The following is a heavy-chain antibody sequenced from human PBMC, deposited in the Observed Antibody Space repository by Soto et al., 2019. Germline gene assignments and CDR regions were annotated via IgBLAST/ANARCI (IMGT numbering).Heavy chain of an antibody. D-gene: IGHD4-17*01. J-gene: IGHJ5*02. V-gene: IGHV4-39*01. CDR3: AITDYASWFDP. CDR2: IYYSGST. Sequence: QLQLQESDPGLVKPSETLSLTCTVSGDSISNNNYYWGWIRQPPGKGLEWIGSIYYSGSTYYNPSLKSRVTISVDTSKNQFSLRLNSVTAADTAIYYCAITDYASWFDPWGQGTLVIVSS. CDR1: GDSISNNNYY.